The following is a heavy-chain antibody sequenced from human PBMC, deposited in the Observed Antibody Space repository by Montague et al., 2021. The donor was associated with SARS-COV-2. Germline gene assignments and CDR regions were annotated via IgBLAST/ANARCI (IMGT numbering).Heavy chain of an antibody. CDR2: IHYSGT. CDR1: GGSISDSNYL. CDR3: ARSLISASGNGSNFDS. V-gene: IGHV4-39*07. J-gene: IGHJ4*02. D-gene: IGHD6-13*01. Sequence: SETLSLTCTVSGGSISDSNYLWGWIRQPPGKGLEWIGDIHYSGTYYNPXXRSRVTMSRDLSENQFSLRLRSVTAADTALYYCARSLISASGNGSNFDSWGQGTLVAVSS.